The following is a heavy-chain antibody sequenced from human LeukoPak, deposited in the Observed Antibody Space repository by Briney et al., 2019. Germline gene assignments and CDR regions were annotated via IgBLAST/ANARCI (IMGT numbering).Heavy chain of an antibody. CDR2: IIPVFSTT. Sequence: ASVKVSCKASGGTFASYAFSWVRQAPGQGLQWMGGIIPVFSTTFYTQPFQGRATFSADESTRTLYMELNTLRSEDTAVYFCAKVGSENVRRGELLLRRCYLDHWGQGTLVTVSS. CDR3: AKVGSENVRRGELLLRRCYLDH. D-gene: IGHD3-10*01. CDR1: GGTFASYA. V-gene: IGHV1-69*13. J-gene: IGHJ4*01.